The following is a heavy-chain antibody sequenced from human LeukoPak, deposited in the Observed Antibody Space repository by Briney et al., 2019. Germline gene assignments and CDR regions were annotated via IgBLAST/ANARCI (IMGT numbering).Heavy chain of an antibody. J-gene: IGHJ4*02. CDR3: ARRMSHPYNFEY. Sequence: PSQTLSLTCTVSGGSISSGDYYWRRIRQPPGKGLEWIGYIYYSGSTNYNPSLKSRVTISVDTSKNQFSLKLNSVTAADTAVYYCARRMSHPYNFEYWGQGTLVTVSS. V-gene: IGHV4-30-4*01. CDR2: IYYSGST. CDR1: GGSISSGDYY. D-gene: IGHD5-24*01.